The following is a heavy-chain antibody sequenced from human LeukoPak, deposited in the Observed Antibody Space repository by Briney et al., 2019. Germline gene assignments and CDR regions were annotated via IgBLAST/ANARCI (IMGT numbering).Heavy chain of an antibody. CDR1: GFTFSTYG. Sequence: GGSLRLSCEASGFTFSTYGMHWVRQAPGKGLGWVALIRYDGSDKYYADSVKGRFTISRDNSKNTLYLQMNSLRAEDTAVYYCAKDAGYYYYYMDVWGKGTTVTVSS. CDR3: AKDAGYYYYYMDV. J-gene: IGHJ6*03. V-gene: IGHV3-30*02. CDR2: IRYDGSDK.